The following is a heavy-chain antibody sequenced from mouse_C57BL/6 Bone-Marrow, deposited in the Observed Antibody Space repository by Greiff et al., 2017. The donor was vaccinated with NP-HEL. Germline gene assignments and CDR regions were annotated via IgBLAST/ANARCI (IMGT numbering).Heavy chain of an antibody. CDR1: GYTFTSYW. D-gene: IGHD2-4*01. CDR2: IDPSDSYT. Sequence: QVQLQQPGAELVMPGASVKLSCKASGYTFTSYWMHWVKQRPGQGLEWIGEIDPSDSYTNYIQKFKGKSTLTVDKSSSTAYMQLSSLTSEDSAVYYCARDGDDYDGIHYAMDYWGQGTSVTVSS. CDR3: ARDGDDYDGIHYAMDY. J-gene: IGHJ4*01. V-gene: IGHV1-69*01.